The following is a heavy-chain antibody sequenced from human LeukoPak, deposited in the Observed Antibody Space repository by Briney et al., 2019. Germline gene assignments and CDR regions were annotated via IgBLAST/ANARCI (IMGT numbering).Heavy chain of an antibody. Sequence: ASVKVSCKASGYTLNNYGISWVRQAPGQGLEWMGWISAYNGNTNYAQKLQGRVTMTTDTSTSTAYMELRSLRSDDTAVYYCASTHSSSWYDYYYYGMDVWGQGTTVTVSS. CDR1: GYTLNNYG. J-gene: IGHJ6*02. CDR3: ASTHSSSWYDYYYYGMDV. D-gene: IGHD6-13*01. CDR2: ISAYNGNT. V-gene: IGHV1-18*01.